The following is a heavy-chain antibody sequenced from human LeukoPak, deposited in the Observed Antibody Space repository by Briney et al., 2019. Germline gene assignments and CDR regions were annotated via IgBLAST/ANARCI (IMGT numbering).Heavy chain of an antibody. J-gene: IGHJ4*02. CDR1: GFTFSSYA. CDR2: ISYDGSNK. V-gene: IGHV3-30-3*01. Sequence: PGGSLRLSCAASGFTFSSYAMHWVRQAPGKGLEWVAVISYDGSNKYYADSVKGRFTISRDNSKNTLYLQMNSLRAEDTAVYYCARDLGYINWNDGDYWGQGTLVTVSS. D-gene: IGHD1-20*01. CDR3: ARDLGYINWNDGDY.